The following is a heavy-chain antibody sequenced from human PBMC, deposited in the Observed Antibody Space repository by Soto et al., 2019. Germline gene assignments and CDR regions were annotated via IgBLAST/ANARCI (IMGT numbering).Heavy chain of an antibody. V-gene: IGHV1-69*01. D-gene: IGHD3-9*01. CDR3: ARSPGGILTGLFSAYYYGMDV. CDR2: IIPIFGTA. Sequence: QVQLVQSGAEVKKPGSSVKVSCKASGGTFSSYAISWVRQAPGQGLEWMGGIIPIFGTANYAQKFQGRVTITADESTSTAYMVLSSLRSEDTAVYYCARSPGGILTGLFSAYYYGMDVWGQGTTVTVSS. CDR1: GGTFSSYA. J-gene: IGHJ6*02.